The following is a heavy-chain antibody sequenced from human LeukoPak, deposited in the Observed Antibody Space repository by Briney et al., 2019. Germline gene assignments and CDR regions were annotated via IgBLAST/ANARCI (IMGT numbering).Heavy chain of an antibody. CDR2: IYYSGST. D-gene: IGHD3-10*01. V-gene: IGHV4-39*07. CDR3: ARDLNLWFGELGNWFDP. Sequence: PSETLSLTCTVSGGSIRSSSYYWGWIGQPPGKGLEWIGSIYYSGSTYYNPSLKSRVTISVDTSKNQFSLKLSSVTAADTAVYYCARDLNLWFGELGNWFDPWGQGTLVTVSS. CDR1: GGSIRSSSYY. J-gene: IGHJ5*02.